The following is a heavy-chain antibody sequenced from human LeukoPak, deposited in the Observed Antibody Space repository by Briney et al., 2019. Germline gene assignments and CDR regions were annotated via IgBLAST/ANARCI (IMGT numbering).Heavy chain of an antibody. CDR1: GLTFRGYV. D-gene: IGHD1-26*01. CDR2: ISGSGLSA. Sequence: GGSLRLSCAASGLTFRGYVMSWVRQTPRKGLEWVSTISGSGLSAYYADSVKGRFTISRDNSHNTVYLQMNSLRAEDTAVYYCAKAAWELGYFQSWGKGTLVTVSS. J-gene: IGHJ1*01. CDR3: AKAAWELGYFQS. V-gene: IGHV3-23*01.